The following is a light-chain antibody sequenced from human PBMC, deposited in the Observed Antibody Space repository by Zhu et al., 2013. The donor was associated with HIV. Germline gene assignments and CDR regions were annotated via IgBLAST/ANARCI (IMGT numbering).Light chain of an antibody. J-gene: IGKJ1*01. CDR2: GAS. V-gene: IGKV3-20*01. Sequence: EIVLTQSPGTLSLSPGERVTLSCRASQSVSSSYLAWYQQKPGQAPRLLIYGASNRAIGIPARFSGSGSGDRTSISPSTACSLDDFAVYYCQHYANWPPVTFGRRTEGGNQ. CDR3: QHYANWPPVT. CDR1: QSVSSSY.